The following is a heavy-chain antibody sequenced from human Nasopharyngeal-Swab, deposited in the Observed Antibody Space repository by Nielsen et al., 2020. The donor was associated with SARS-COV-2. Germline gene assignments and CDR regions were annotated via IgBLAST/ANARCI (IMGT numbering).Heavy chain of an antibody. Sequence: SETLSLTCSVSDDSLRRGGFYWTWIRQPAGRGLEVIGRTSIRGTTNYSPPFKNRVTMSLDTSQKQFFLRLASVSAADTAIYYCARGRPGTYYTYYYGLDVWGQGTTVTVSS. CDR3: ARGRPGTYYTYYYGLDV. CDR1: DDSLRRGGFY. D-gene: IGHD1-26*01. J-gene: IGHJ6*02. CDR2: TSIRGTT. V-gene: IGHV4-61*02.